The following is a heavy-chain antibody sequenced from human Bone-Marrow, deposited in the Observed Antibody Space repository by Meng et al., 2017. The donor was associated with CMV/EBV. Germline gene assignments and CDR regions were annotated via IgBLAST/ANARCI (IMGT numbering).Heavy chain of an antibody. J-gene: IGHJ6*02. D-gene: IGHD6-6*01. CDR2: INSDGSST. CDR1: GFTFSSYW. V-gene: IGHV3-74*01. CDR3: ARNEYSSPYGMDV. Sequence: GGSLRLSCAASGFTFSSYWMHWVRQAPGKGLVWVSRINSDGSSTSYADSVKGRFTISRDSAKNTLYLQMNSLRAEDTAVYYCARNEYSSPYGMDVWGQGTTVTVSS.